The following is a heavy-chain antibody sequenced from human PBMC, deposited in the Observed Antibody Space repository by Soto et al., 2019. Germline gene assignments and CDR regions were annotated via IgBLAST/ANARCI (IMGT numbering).Heavy chain of an antibody. V-gene: IGHV3-11*06. Sequence: GSLRLSCEGSGFTFSDYYISWIRQAPGKGLEWISYSSNSGTFSRYADSVKGRFSISRDNTKNLLYLQMNSLRAEDTAVYYCARSGDNYNRLNYWGQGTQVTVSS. CDR3: ARSGDNYNRLNY. D-gene: IGHD1-1*01. CDR2: SSNSGTFS. CDR1: GFTFSDYY. J-gene: IGHJ4*02.